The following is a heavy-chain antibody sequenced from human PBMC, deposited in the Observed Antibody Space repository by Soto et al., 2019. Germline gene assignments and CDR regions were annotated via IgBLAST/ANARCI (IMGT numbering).Heavy chain of an antibody. CDR2: IYYSGST. D-gene: IGHD2-8*01. CDR1: GGSISSSSYY. Sequence: QLQLQESGPGLVKPSETLSLTCTVSGGSISSSSYYWGWIRQPPGKGLEWIGSIYYSGSTYYNPSLQSRVTIAVDTSKTPYSLKLRSVTAADTAVYYCARHAGQGPMDDFDYWGQGTLVTVSS. J-gene: IGHJ4*02. V-gene: IGHV4-39*01. CDR3: ARHAGQGPMDDFDY.